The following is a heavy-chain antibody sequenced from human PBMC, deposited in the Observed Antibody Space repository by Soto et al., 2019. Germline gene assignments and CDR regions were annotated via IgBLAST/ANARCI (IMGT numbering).Heavy chain of an antibody. D-gene: IGHD6-6*01. Sequence: QVQLVQSGAEVKKPGASVKVSCKASGYTFTSYGISWVRQAPGQGLEWMGWISAYNGNTNYAQKLHGRVTMTTDTSTSTAYMELRSLRSDDTAVYYCARVPHIRGQLAPFDYWGQGTLVTVSS. CDR1: GYTFTSYG. J-gene: IGHJ4*02. CDR3: ARVPHIRGQLAPFDY. CDR2: ISAYNGNT. V-gene: IGHV1-18*01.